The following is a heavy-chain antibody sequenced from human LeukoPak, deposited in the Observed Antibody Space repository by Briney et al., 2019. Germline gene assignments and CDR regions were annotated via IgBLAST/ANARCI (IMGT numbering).Heavy chain of an antibody. CDR2: IYYSERT. CDR3: VRRDNTGWNYFDH. CDR1: GGSINSHY. V-gene: IGHV4-59*08. Sequence: SETLSLTCTVSGGSINSHYWSWIRQPPGKGLQWIGDIYYSERTNYNPSLRSRVTISVDTSENQLSLKLTSVLAADTAMYYCVRRDNTGWNYFDHWGQGILVTVSS. J-gene: IGHJ4*02. D-gene: IGHD6-19*01.